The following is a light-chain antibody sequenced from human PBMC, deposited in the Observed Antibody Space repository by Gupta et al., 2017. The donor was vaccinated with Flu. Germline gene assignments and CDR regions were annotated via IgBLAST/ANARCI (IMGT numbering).Light chain of an antibody. J-gene: IGLJ2*01. V-gene: IGLV1-51*02. CDR3: ATWASSLRSV. CDR2: ANN. Sequence: KVPISCSGSSSNIGTTYVSWYQQLPGNAPKILIYANNKRQSGIPDRFSGYKSGTSATLTRTGIQTGDEADYYCATWASSLRSVFGGGTKLTVL. CDR1: SSNIGTTY.